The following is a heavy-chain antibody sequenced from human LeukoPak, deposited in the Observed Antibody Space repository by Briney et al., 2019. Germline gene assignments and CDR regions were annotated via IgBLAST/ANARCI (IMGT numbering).Heavy chain of an antibody. J-gene: IGHJ4*02. Sequence: SETLSLTCTVSGGSISSSSYYWGWIRQPPGKGLEWIGSIYYSGSTYYNPSLKSRVTICVDTSKNQFSLKLSSVTAADTAVYYCASGNEGFLFDYWGQGTLVTVSS. V-gene: IGHV4-39*01. D-gene: IGHD4-23*01. CDR3: ASGNEGFLFDY. CDR2: IYYSGST. CDR1: GGSISSSSYY.